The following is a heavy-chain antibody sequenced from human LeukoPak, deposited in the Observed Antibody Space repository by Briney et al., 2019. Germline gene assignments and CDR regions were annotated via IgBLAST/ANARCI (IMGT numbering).Heavy chain of an antibody. CDR2: IIPIFGTA. J-gene: IGHJ4*02. Sequence: SVKVSCKASGYTFTSYYMHWVRQAPGQGLEWMGGIIPIFGTANYAQKFQGRVTITADESTSTAYMELSSLRSEDTAVYYCATDRLTNFDYWGQGTLVTVSS. CDR1: GYTFTSYY. V-gene: IGHV1-69*13. CDR3: ATDRLTNFDY. D-gene: IGHD1-14*01.